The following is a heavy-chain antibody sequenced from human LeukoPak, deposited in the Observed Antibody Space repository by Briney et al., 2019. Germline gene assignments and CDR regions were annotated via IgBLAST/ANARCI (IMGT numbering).Heavy chain of an antibody. CDR3: ARDGDSSGYYINFDY. D-gene: IGHD3-22*01. CDR1: GFTFSSYW. V-gene: IGHV3-74*01. Sequence: GGSLRLSCAASGFTFSSYWMHWVPQPPGKGLVWVSRINSDGSSTSYADSVKGRFTISRDNAKNTLYLQMNSLRAEDTAVYYCARDGDSSGYYINFDYWGQGTLVTVSS. CDR2: INSDGSST. J-gene: IGHJ4*02.